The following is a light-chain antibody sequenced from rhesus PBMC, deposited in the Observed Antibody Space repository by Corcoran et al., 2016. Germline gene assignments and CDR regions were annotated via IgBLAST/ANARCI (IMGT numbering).Light chain of an antibody. V-gene: IGKV3-24*04. Sequence: ETVVTQSPATLSLSPGERATLSCRASQSVGSYLAWYQQKLGQAPRLLIYGASSRATGIPDMFSGSGSGTDFTLTISSLEPEDVGVYYCQQSSNLFTFGPGTKLDIK. CDR2: GAS. J-gene: IGKJ3*01. CDR1: QSVGSY. CDR3: QQSSNLFT.